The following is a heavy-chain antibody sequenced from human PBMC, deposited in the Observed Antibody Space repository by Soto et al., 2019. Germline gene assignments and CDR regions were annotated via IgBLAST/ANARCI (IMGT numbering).Heavy chain of an antibody. D-gene: IGHD5-18*01. J-gene: IGHJ4*02. V-gene: IGHV1-69*06. CDR2: IIPIFGTA. Sequence: SVKVSCKASGGTFSSYAISWVRQAPGQGLEWMGGIIPIFGTANYAQKFQGRVTITADKSTSTAYMELSSLRSEDTAVYYCAQSLDTAMVITLDYWGQGTMVTVYS. CDR3: AQSLDTAMVITLDY. CDR1: GGTFSSYA.